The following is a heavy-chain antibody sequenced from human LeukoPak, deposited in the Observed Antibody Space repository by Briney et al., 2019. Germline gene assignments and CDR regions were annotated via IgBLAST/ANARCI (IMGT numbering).Heavy chain of an antibody. D-gene: IGHD6-13*01. J-gene: IGHJ4*02. CDR3: ARQRQQLVLGY. CDR1: GGSISSSGYY. CDR2: IYYSGST. Sequence: SETLSLTCTVSGGSISSSGYYWGWIRQPPGKGLEWIGSIYYSGSTYYNPSLKSRVTISVDTSKNQFSLKLSSVTAAGTAVYYCARQRQQLVLGYWGQGTLVTVSS. V-gene: IGHV4-39*01.